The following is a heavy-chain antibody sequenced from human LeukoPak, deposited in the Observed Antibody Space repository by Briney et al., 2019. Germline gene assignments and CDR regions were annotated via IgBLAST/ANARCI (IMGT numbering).Heavy chain of an antibody. J-gene: IGHJ4*02. CDR1: GFTFSSYG. CDR3: ARDPMATTELRD. V-gene: IGHV3-33*08. CDR2: IWYDGSNK. D-gene: IGHD1-7*01. Sequence: GGSLRLSCAASGFTFSSYGMHWVRQAPGKGLEWVAVIWYDGSNKYYADSVKGRFTISRDNSKNTLYLQMNSLRAEDTAVYYCARDPMATTELRDWGQGTLVTVSS.